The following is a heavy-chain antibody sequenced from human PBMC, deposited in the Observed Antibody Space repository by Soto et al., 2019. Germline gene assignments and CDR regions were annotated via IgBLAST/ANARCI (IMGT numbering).Heavy chain of an antibody. J-gene: IGHJ2*01. D-gene: IGHD1-26*01. CDR2: IYYSGST. V-gene: IGHV4-31*03. Sequence: QVQLQESGPGLVKPSQTLSLTCTVSGGSISSGGYYWSWIRQHPGKGLEWIGYIYYSGSTYYNPSLKSRVTISVDTSKTQFPRKLGFVTAADTAVYYWGRQGGGVGATYWYFDLWGRGTLVTVSS. CDR3: GRQGGGVGATYWYFDL. CDR1: GGSISSGGYY.